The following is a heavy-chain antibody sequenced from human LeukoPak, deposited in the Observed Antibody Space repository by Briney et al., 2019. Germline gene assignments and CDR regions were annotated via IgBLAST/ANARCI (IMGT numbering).Heavy chain of an antibody. D-gene: IGHD2/OR15-2a*01. CDR1: GYTFTSYY. V-gene: IGHV1-46*01. CDR2: INTSGGST. J-gene: IGHJ6*02. CDR3: ARDKAIEIYYYYGMDV. Sequence: ASVKVSCKASGYTFTSYYMHWVRQAPGQGLGWMGIINTSGGSTSYEQTFPGRVTMTRDTSTSTVYMELSSLRSEDTGVYYCARDKAIEIYYYYGMDVWGQGTTVTVSS.